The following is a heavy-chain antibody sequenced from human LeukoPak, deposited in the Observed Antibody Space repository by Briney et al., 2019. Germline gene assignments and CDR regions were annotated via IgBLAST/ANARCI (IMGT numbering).Heavy chain of an antibody. CDR1: GFAFSSYW. V-gene: IGHV3-23*01. CDR2: ISGSGGST. CDR3: AKVSSGWWDY. Sequence: PGGSLRLSCVASGFAFSSYWMSWVRQAPGKGLEWVSAISGSGGSTYYADSVKGRFTISRDNSKNTLYLQMNSLRAENTAVYYCAKVSSGWWDYWGQGTLVTVSS. J-gene: IGHJ4*02. D-gene: IGHD6-19*01.